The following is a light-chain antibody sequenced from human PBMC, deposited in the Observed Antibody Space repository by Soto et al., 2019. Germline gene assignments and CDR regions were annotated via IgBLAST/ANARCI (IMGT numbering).Light chain of an antibody. CDR3: QHYNSYPWT. V-gene: IGKV1-5*01. CDR2: HAS. CDR1: QTINNW. Sequence: DIQMTQSPSTLSASIGDRVTITCRASQTINNWLAWYQQKPGKAPNLLIYHASNLETGVPSRFSGSAFGTEFTLTISSLQPDDFATYYCQHYNSYPWTFGQATKVEIK. J-gene: IGKJ1*01.